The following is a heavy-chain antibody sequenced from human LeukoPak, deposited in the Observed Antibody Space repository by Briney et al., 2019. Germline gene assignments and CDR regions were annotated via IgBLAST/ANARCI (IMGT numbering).Heavy chain of an antibody. CDR2: ISTSCSTI. CDR3: ARDGSGWPYYYYGMDV. Sequence: GGSLRLSCAASGFTFSSYEMNWVRHGPGQGPELVSYISTSCSTIYYADSFQTRFTISRDNAKNSLYLQMNSLRAEDTAVYYCARDGSGWPYYYYGMDVWGQGTTVTVSS. CDR1: GFTFSSYE. V-gene: IGHV3-48*03. D-gene: IGHD6-19*01. J-gene: IGHJ6*02.